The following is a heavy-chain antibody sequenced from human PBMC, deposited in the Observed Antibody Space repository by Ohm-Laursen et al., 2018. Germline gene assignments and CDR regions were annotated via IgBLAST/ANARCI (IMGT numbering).Heavy chain of an antibody. CDR1: GGSFSGYY. Sequence: SDTLSLTCAVYGGSFSGYYWTWIRQPPGKGLEWIGEINHSGSTNYNPSLKSRVTISVDTSKNQFSLKLSSVTAADTAVYYCARVAFPYYYDSSGYTHWGQGTLVTVSS. CDR3: ARVAFPYYYDSSGYTH. CDR2: INHSGST. D-gene: IGHD3-22*01. V-gene: IGHV4-34*01. J-gene: IGHJ4*02.